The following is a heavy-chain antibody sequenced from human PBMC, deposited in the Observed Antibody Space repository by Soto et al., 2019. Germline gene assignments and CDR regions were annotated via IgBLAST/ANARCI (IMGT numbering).Heavy chain of an antibody. V-gene: IGHV4-59*01. CDR1: GGSISSYY. CDR3: ARSVGWYCSSTSCRGWFDP. CDR2: IYYSGST. J-gene: IGHJ5*02. D-gene: IGHD2-2*01. Sequence: KASETLSLTCTVSGGSISSYYWSWIRPPPGKGLEWIGYIYYSGSTNYNPSLKSRVTISVDTSKNQFSLKLSSVTAADTAVYYCARSVGWYCSSTSCRGWFDPWGQGTLVTVSS.